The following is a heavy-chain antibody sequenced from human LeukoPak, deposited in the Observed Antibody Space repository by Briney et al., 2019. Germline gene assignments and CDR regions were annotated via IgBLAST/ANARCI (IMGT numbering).Heavy chain of an antibody. CDR2: ISHSGST. V-gene: IGHV4-34*01. D-gene: IGHD3-22*01. Sequence: SETLSLTCAVSGWSFSGYSWSWIRQPPGKGLEWIGEISHSGSTNYNPYLKSRLTMSIDKSKNQFSMKLTSVTAADTAIYYCARLCLEITMIVVVFMPPQGWFDPWGQGTLVTVSS. CDR1: GWSFSGYS. CDR3: ARLCLEITMIVVVFMPPQGWFDP. J-gene: IGHJ5*02.